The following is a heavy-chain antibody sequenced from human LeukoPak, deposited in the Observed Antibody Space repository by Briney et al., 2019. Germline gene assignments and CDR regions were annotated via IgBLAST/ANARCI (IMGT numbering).Heavy chain of an antibody. J-gene: IGHJ5*02. Sequence: SETLSLTCTVSGGSISSYYWSWIRQPSGKGLEWIGYIYYSGSTNYNPSLKSRVTISVDTSKNQFSLKLSSVTAADTAVYYCARAYYDFWSGYNWFDPWGQGTLVTVSS. CDR2: IYYSGST. CDR3: ARAYYDFWSGYNWFDP. D-gene: IGHD3-3*01. V-gene: IGHV4-59*01. CDR1: GGSISSYY.